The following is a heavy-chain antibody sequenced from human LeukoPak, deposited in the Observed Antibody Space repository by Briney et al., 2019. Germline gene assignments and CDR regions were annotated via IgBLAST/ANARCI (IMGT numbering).Heavy chain of an antibody. CDR1: GGSITTSY. V-gene: IGHV4-59*08. CDR2: INYSGST. CDR3: ARHEPLITMIIGERAFDM. D-gene: IGHD3-22*01. Sequence: KPSETLSLTCTVSGGSITTSYWSWIRQPPGKGLEWMGYINYSGSTNYNPSLKNRVTISVDTSTNQFSLRLSSVTAADTAVYYCARHEPLITMIIGERAFDMWGQGTMVTVPS. J-gene: IGHJ3*02.